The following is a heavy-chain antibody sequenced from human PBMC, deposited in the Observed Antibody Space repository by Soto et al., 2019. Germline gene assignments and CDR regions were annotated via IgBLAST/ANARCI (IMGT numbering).Heavy chain of an antibody. J-gene: IGHJ5*02. V-gene: IGHV4-30-4*01. Sequence: PSETVSLTYPISGRPALRGEDCWRRFRQHPATGLEWIGYIYTSGSTHYNPSLKSRPSISADTSKNQFSLDLTSVTAADTAVYFCARGRYYYDRIGYHNWFDPWGQGTLVTVSS. D-gene: IGHD3-22*01. CDR1: GRPALRGEDC. CDR3: ARGRYYYDRIGYHNWFDP. CDR2: IYTSGST.